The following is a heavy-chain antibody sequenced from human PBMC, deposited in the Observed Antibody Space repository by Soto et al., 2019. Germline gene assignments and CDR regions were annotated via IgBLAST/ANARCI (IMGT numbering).Heavy chain of an antibody. CDR1: GFSLSTSGVG. CDR3: GHTPIGWGSSGWDSFDI. D-gene: IGHD6-19*01. J-gene: IGHJ3*02. Sequence: QITLKESGPTLVKPTQTLTLTCTFSGFSLSTSGVGVGWIRQPPGKPLEWLALIYWDDDKRYSPSLESRLTSAKDTSQHPVVLTMTNMDPVDTATYYCGHTPIGWGSSGWDSFDIWGQGTMVTVSS. CDR2: IYWDDDK. V-gene: IGHV2-5*02.